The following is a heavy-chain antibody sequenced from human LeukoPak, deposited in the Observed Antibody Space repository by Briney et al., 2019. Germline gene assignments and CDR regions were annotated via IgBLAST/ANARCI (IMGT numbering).Heavy chain of an antibody. CDR2: INHSGST. V-gene: IGHV4-34*01. D-gene: IGHD6-19*01. CDR3: AREGYSSGWYRY. CDR1: GGSFSGYY. J-gene: IGHJ4*02. Sequence: SETLSLTCAVYGGSFSGYYWRWIRQPPGKGLEWIGEINHSGSTNYNPSLKSRVTISVDTSKNQFSLKLSSVTAADTAVYYCAREGYSSGWYRYWGQGTLVTVSS.